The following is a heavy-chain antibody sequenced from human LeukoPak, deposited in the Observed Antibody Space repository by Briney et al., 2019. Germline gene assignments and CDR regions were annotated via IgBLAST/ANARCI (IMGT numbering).Heavy chain of an antibody. CDR1: GFTFSSYA. CDR3: ARGYSSGWYAEGRFDY. CDR2: ISGSGGST. V-gene: IGHV3-23*01. D-gene: IGHD6-19*01. J-gene: IGHJ4*02. Sequence: PGGSLRLSCAASGFTFSSYAMSWVRQAPGKGLEWVSAISGSGGSTYYADSVKGRFTISRDNSKNTLYLQMNSLRAEDTAVYYCARGYSSGWYAEGRFDYWGQGTLVTVSS.